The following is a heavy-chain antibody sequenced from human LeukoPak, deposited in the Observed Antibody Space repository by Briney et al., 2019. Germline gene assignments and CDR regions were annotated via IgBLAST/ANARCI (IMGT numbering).Heavy chain of an antibody. J-gene: IGHJ4*02. CDR1: GGSISSGDYY. CDR2: IYYSGST. V-gene: IGHV4-30-4*01. D-gene: IGHD4-23*01. CDR3: ARLHGGKGQYYFDY. Sequence: PSQTLSLTCTVSGGSISSGDYYWSWIRQPPGKGLEWIGYIYYSGSTYYNPSLKSRVTISVDTSMNQFSLNLSSVTAADTAAYYCARLHGGKGQYYFDYWGQGTLVTVSS.